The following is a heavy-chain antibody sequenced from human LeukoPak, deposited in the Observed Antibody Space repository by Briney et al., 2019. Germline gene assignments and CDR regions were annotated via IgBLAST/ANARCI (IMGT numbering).Heavy chain of an antibody. Sequence: SETLSLTCTVSGGSISSGGYYWSWIRQHPGKGLEWIGYIYYSGSTYYNPSLKSRVTISVDTSKNQFSLKLSSVTAADTAVYYCARVLGGSSSYYYYGMDVWGQGTTVTVSS. CDR2: IYYSGST. V-gene: IGHV4-31*03. CDR3: ARVLGGSSSYYYYGMDV. D-gene: IGHD6-6*01. J-gene: IGHJ6*02. CDR1: GGSISSGGYY.